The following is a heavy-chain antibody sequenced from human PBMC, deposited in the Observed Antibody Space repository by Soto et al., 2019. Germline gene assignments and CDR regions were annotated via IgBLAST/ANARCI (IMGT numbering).Heavy chain of an antibody. CDR1: GYTFTSYG. D-gene: IGHD3-9*01. Sequence: GASVKVSCKASGYTFTSYGISWVRQAPGQGLEWMGWISAYNGNTNCAQKLQGRVTMTTDTSTSTAYMELRSLRSDDTAVYYCAFGHYDILTGYYRPGWFDPWGQGTLVTVSS. CDR2: ISAYNGNT. J-gene: IGHJ5*02. CDR3: AFGHYDILTGYYRPGWFDP. V-gene: IGHV1-18*01.